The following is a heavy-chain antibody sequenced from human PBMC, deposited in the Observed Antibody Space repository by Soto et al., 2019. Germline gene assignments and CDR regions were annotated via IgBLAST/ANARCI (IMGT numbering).Heavy chain of an antibody. Sequence: GGSQRLSSAASGVNFRRNGMGWVRQAPGKGLEWVGNIKEDGTEQYYGDSVRGRFTISRDNAKNSLYLQMNSLRVEDTALYYCARDVGWLTHESWGQGTLVTVSS. J-gene: IGHJ5*02. CDR1: GVNFRRNG. CDR2: IKEDGTEQ. D-gene: IGHD6-19*01. CDR3: ARDVGWLTHES. V-gene: IGHV3-7*01.